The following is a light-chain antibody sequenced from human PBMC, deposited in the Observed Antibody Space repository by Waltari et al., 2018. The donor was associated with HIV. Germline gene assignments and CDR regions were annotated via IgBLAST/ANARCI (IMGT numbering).Light chain of an antibody. V-gene: IGLV1-44*01. J-gene: IGLJ2*01. CDR1: SSNIGSNT. CDR3: AAWDDSLKVV. CDR2: SNN. Sequence: QSVLTQPPSASGTPGQRVTISCSGSSSNIGSNTVNWYQHLPGTSPKLLIYSNNQRPAGVPDRFAGSKSGTSASLAISGLQFEEEADYYCAAWDDSLKVVFGGGTKLTVL.